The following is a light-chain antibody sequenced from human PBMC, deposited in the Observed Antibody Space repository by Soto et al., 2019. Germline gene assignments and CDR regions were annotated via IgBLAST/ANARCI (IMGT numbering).Light chain of an antibody. V-gene: IGKV1-13*02. J-gene: IGKJ4*01. CDR3: QQFNIYRLT. CDR2: DAS. Sequence: AIQLTQSPSSLSASVGDRVTITCRASQGISSALAWYQQKPGKAPKLLIYDASSLESGVPSRFSGSGSGTDFTLTISILQPDDCATDNLQQFNIYRLTFGGGTQVAIK. CDR1: QGISSA.